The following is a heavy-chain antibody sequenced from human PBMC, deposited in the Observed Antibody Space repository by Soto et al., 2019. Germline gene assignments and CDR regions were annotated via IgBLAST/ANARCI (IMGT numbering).Heavy chain of an antibody. CDR1: GFTFSNYA. CDR2: VTRGGSA. Sequence: GGSLRLSCVASGFTFSNYAMTWVRQAPGKGLEWVSGVTRGGSAYYADSVKGRFTISRDNSKNTVFLQMNSLRAEDTAVYYCAKGRATYYHDGTGDYWGQGTLVTVSS. V-gene: IGHV3-23*01. J-gene: IGHJ4*02. D-gene: IGHD3-22*01. CDR3: AKGRATYYHDGTGDY.